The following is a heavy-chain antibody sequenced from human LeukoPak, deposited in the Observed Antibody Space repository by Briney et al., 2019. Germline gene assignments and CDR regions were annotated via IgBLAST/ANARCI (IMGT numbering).Heavy chain of an antibody. CDR1: GGSISSYY. CDR2: IYYSGST. V-gene: IGHV4-59*01. D-gene: IGHD4/OR15-4a*01. CDR3: ARASRDSNFYYGMDV. J-gene: IGHJ6*02. Sequence: SETLSLTCTVSGGSISSYYWSWIRQPPGKGLEWIGYIYYSGSTNYNPSLKSRVTISVDTSKNQFSLKLSSVTAADTAVYYCARASRDSNFYYGMDVWGQGTTVTVSS.